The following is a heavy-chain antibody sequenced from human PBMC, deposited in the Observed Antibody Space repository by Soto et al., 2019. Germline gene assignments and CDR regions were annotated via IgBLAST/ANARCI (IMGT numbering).Heavy chain of an antibody. CDR1: GGSISSYY. Sequence: QVQLQESGPGLVKPSETLSLTCTVSGGSISSYYWSWIRQPPGKGLEWIGYIYYSGSTNYNPSLKSRVTISVDTSKNQFSLKLSSVTAADTAVYYCARYGSGSYSFDYWGQGTLVTVSS. CDR2: IYYSGST. V-gene: IGHV4-59*01. CDR3: ARYGSGSYSFDY. D-gene: IGHD3-10*01. J-gene: IGHJ4*02.